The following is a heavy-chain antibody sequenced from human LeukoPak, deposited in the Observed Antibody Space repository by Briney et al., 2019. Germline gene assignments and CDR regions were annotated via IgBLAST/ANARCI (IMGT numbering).Heavy chain of an antibody. CDR1: GFTFSSYG. V-gene: IGHV3-30*18. J-gene: IGHJ4*02. D-gene: IGHD3-10*01. CDR2: ISYDGSNK. Sequence: PGGSLRLSCAASGFTFSSYGMHWVRQAPGKGLEWVAVISYDGSNKYYADSVKGRFTISRDNAKNSLYLQMNSLRAEDMALYYCAKVGSWRSGSYYNGGVFDYWGQGTLVTVSS. CDR3: AKVGSWRSGSYYNGGVFDY.